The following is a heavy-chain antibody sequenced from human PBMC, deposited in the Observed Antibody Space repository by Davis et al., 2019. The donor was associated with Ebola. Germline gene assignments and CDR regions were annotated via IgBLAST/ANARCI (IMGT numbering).Heavy chain of an antibody. D-gene: IGHD3-3*01. J-gene: IGHJ4*02. V-gene: IGHV4-59*08. CDR2: IHPLGST. CDR3: ARLRLDSGVPIPTYFGL. CDR1: GVSFSNSY. Sequence: PSETLSLTCTVSGVSFSNSYWSWIRQPPGKRLEWMAHIHPLGSTHYNSSLKSRATISLDTSNNQFSLHLTSVTAADTAVYYCARLRLDSGVPIPTYFGLWGPGTLVTVSS.